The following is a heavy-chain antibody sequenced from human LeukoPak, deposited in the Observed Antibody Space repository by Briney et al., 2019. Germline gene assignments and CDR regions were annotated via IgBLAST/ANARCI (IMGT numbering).Heavy chain of an antibody. D-gene: IGHD2-21*01. CDR1: GVSMGAYQ. J-gene: IGHJ4*02. V-gene: IGHV4-4*09. Sequence: PSETLSLACTVYGVSMGAYQWSWVRQSPEKGLEWIGCINTRGETSYNPSLKSRVTTSVDTSKSQFSLRLTSVTAADTAVYYCATSNDAKIAPFDHWGQGAPVTVSS. CDR2: INTRGET. CDR3: ATSNDAKIAPFDH.